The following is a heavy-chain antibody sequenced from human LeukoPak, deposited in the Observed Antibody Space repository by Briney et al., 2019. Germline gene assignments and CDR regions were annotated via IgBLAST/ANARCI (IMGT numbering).Heavy chain of an antibody. CDR3: ARGTMVRGVIITYYYYYYMDV. J-gene: IGHJ6*03. D-gene: IGHD3-10*01. Sequence: GASVKVSCKASGYTFTSYDINWVRQATGQGLEWMGWMNPSSGNTGYAQKFQGRVTMTRNTSISTAYMELSSLRSEDTAVYYCARGTMVRGVIITYYYYYYMDVWGKGTTVTVSS. CDR2: MNPSSGNT. V-gene: IGHV1-8*01. CDR1: GYTFTSYD.